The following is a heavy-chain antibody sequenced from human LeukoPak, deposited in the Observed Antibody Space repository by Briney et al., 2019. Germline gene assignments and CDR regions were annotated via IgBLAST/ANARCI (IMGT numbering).Heavy chain of an antibody. Sequence: SETLSLTCTVSGGSISSSSYYWGWIRQPPGKGLEWIGSIYYSGSTYYNPSLKSRVTISVDTSKNQFSLKLSSVTAADTAVYYCARIIAVAASGWFDPWGQGTLVTVSS. CDR3: ARIIAVAASGWFDP. D-gene: IGHD6-19*01. CDR1: GGSISSSSYY. V-gene: IGHV4-39*01. CDR2: IYYSGST. J-gene: IGHJ5*02.